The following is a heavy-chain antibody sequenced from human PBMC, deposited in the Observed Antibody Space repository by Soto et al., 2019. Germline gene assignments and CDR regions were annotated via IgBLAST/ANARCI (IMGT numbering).Heavy chain of an antibody. CDR2: ISYDGNNK. CDR3: VKGDLDTAVVNSPDAFDF. Sequence: GGSLRLSCEVSGYIFSDFGMHWVRQAPGKGLEWVGVISYDGNNKYYAQSVKGRFTISRDNSKNTLFLNMDSLRPEDTAVYHCVKGDLDTAVVNSPDAFDFWGPGIMVTVSS. CDR1: GYIFSDFG. V-gene: IGHV3-30*18. D-gene: IGHD5-18*01. J-gene: IGHJ3*01.